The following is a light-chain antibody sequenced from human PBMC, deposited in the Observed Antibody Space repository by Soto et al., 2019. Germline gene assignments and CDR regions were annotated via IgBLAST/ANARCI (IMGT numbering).Light chain of an antibody. Sequence: QSVLTQPASVSGSPGQSITISCTGTSSDVGGYNYVSWYQQHPGKAPKLMIYDVSNRPSGVSNRFSGSKSGNTASLTISGLQAEDEADYYCSSYTSSSTLYVVFGGGTKVTAL. CDR3: SSYTSSSTLYVV. V-gene: IGLV2-14*01. CDR1: SSDVGGYNY. J-gene: IGLJ2*01. CDR2: DVS.